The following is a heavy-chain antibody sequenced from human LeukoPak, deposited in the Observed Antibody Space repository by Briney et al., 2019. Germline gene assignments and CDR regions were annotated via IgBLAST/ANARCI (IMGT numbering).Heavy chain of an antibody. Sequence: ARSLTLSCALSGFTFSSYSMNWVRQAPGKGLEWISYIGISSGNTKYANSVKGRFTISGDNARNSLYLQMNSLRVEDSAVYYCASKYMVRRAPYYYYYWMDVWGQGTTVTVSS. J-gene: IGHJ6*02. D-gene: IGHD3-10*01. V-gene: IGHV3-48*04. CDR1: GFTFSSYS. CDR2: IGISSGNT. CDR3: ASKYMVRRAPYYYYYWMDV.